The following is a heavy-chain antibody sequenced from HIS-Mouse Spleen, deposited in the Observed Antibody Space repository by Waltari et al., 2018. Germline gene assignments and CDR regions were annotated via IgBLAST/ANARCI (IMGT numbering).Heavy chain of an antibody. Sequence: QLQLQESGPGLVKPSETLSLTCTVSGGSISSSSYYWGWIRQPPGKGLGWIGMINYSGATYYNPSLKSRVTISVDTSKNQFSLKLSSVTAADTAVYYCAREIPYSSSWYDWYFDLWGRGTLVTVFS. CDR3: AREIPYSSSWYDWYFDL. CDR1: GGSISSSSYY. V-gene: IGHV4-39*07. D-gene: IGHD6-13*01. J-gene: IGHJ2*01. CDR2: INYSGAT.